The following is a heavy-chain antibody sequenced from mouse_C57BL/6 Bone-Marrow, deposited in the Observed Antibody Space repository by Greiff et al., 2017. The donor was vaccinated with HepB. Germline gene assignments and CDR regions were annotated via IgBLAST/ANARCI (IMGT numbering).Heavy chain of an antibody. D-gene: IGHD1-1*01. CDR3: ARRDYGSSYWYFDV. CDR2: ISNLAYSI. V-gene: IGHV5-15*01. J-gene: IGHJ1*03. CDR1: GFTFSDYG. Sequence: EVKVVESGGGLVQPGGSLKLPCAASGFTFSDYGMAWVRQAPRKGPEWVAFISNLAYSIYYADTVTGRFTISRENAKNTLYLEMSSLRSEDTAMYYCARRDYGSSYWYFDVWGTGTTVTVSS.